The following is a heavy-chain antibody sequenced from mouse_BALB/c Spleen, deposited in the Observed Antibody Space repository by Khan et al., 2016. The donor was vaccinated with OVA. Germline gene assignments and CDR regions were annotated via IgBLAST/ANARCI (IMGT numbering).Heavy chain of an antibody. CDR2: INPTSGYT. CDR3: TRDRIGY. Sequence: VQLQQSGAELAKPGASVKMSCKASGYTFTTYWMHWVKQRPGQGLEWIGYINPTSGYTDYNDKFKDRATLSADKSSSTAYMQLNSLTPEDSAVYYCTRDRIGYWGQGTTLTVSS. J-gene: IGHJ2*01. CDR1: GYTFTTYW. V-gene: IGHV1-7*01.